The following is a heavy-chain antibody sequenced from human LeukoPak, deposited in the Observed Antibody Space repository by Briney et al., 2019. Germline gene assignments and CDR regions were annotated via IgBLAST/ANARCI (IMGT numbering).Heavy chain of an antibody. J-gene: IGHJ5*02. CDR1: GFTFSSYG. Sequence: GGSLRLSCAASGFTFSSYGMHWVRQAPGKGLEWVAVIWYDGSNKYYADSVKGRFTISRDNSKNTLYLQMNILRAEDTAVYYCARDSSSWSRFDPWGQGTLVTVSS. D-gene: IGHD6-13*01. CDR2: IWYDGSNK. CDR3: ARDSSSWSRFDP. V-gene: IGHV3-33*01.